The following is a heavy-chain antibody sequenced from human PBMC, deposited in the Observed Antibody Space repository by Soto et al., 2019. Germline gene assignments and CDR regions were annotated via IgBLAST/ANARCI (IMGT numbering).Heavy chain of an antibody. CDR2: IFSNDEK. V-gene: IGHV2-26*04. Sequence: SGPTLVNPTETLTLTCTVSGFSLSNAGLGVSWIRQPPGKALEWLAHIFSNDEKSYSTSLKSRLTISKDTSKSQVVLIMTNMDPVDTATYYCASTYSSSWYWFDPWGQGTLVTVSS. D-gene: IGHD6-13*01. CDR1: GFSLSNAGLG. J-gene: IGHJ5*02. CDR3: ASTYSSSWYWFDP.